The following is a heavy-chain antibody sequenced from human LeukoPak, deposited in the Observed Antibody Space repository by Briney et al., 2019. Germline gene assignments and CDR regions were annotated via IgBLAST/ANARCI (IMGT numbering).Heavy chain of an antibody. CDR1: GFTFSDYY. D-gene: IGHD3-22*01. V-gene: IGHV3-11*04. CDR2: ISSSGSTI. CDR3: ARERGTYYYDSSGYV. Sequence: PGGSLRLSCAASGFTFSDYYMSRIRQAPGKGLEWVSYISSSGSTIYYADSVKGRFTISRDNAKNSLYLQMNSLRAEDTAVYYCARERGTYYYDSSGYVWGQGTLVTVSS. J-gene: IGHJ4*02.